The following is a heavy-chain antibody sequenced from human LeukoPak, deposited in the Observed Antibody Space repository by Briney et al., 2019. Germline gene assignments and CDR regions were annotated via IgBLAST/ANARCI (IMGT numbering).Heavy chain of an antibody. CDR2: ISYSGYT. Sequence: PSETLSLTCTVSGGSISTNSYFWGWIRQPPGKGLDWIGSISYSGYTYYNPSLKSRVTMSVDTSRNQFSLNLRSVTAADTAVYYCAGDWFGVGYTSLVYWGQGTLVTVPS. J-gene: IGHJ4*02. CDR3: AGDWFGVGYTSLVY. D-gene: IGHD6-13*01. CDR1: GGSISTNSYF. V-gene: IGHV4-39*02.